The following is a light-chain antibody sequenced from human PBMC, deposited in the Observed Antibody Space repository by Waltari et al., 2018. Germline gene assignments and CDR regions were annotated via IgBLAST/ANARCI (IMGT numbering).Light chain of an antibody. CDR3: QQRRT. CDR2: DAS. J-gene: IGKJ1*01. Sequence: EIVLTQSPATLSLSPGERATLSCRASQSVRNYLAWHQQKPGQAPRLLIYDASNRATGIPARFSGSGSGTDFTLTISSLEPEDFAVYYCQQRRTFGQGTKVEIK. V-gene: IGKV3-11*01. CDR1: QSVRNY.